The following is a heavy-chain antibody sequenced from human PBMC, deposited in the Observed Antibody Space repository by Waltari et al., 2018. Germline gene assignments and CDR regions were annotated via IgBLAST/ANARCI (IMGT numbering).Heavy chain of an antibody. CDR3: ARERRGYYAEY. CDR1: GFTFSDYA. Sequence: VQLLESGGGVVQPGGSLRLPCAASGFTFSDYAMHWVRQAPGKGLEWVTLITYDGSNKYYADSVKGRFTISRDDSKNTLHLQMNSLRDEDTAIYYCARERRGYYAEYWGQGTLVTVSS. V-gene: IGHV3-30*02. J-gene: IGHJ4*02. CDR2: ITYDGSNK.